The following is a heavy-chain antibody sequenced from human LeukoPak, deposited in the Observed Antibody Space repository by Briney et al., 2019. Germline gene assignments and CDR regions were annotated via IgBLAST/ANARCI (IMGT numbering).Heavy chain of an antibody. J-gene: IGHJ3*02. D-gene: IGHD3-10*01. CDR3: AKATFGGLHAFDI. Sequence: GRSLRLSCAASGFTFDDYAMHWVRQAPGKGLEWVSGISWNSGSIGYADSVKGRFTTSRDNAKNSLYLQMNSLRAEDTALYYCAKATFGGLHAFDIWGQGTMVTVSS. V-gene: IGHV3-9*01. CDR1: GFTFDDYA. CDR2: ISWNSGSI.